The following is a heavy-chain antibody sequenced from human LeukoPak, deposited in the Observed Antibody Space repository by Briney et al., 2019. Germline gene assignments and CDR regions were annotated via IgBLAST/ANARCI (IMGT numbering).Heavy chain of an antibody. CDR3: ARYYYDSSGYYYYYFQH. J-gene: IGHJ1*01. CDR1: GFTVSSNY. D-gene: IGHD3-22*01. V-gene: IGHV3-66*01. Sequence: GGSLRLSCAASGFTVSSNYMSWVRQAPGKGLEWVSVIYSGGSTYYADSVKGRFTISRDNSKSTLYLQMNSLRAEDTAVYYCARYYYDSSGYYYYYFQHWGQGTLVTVSS. CDR2: IYSGGST.